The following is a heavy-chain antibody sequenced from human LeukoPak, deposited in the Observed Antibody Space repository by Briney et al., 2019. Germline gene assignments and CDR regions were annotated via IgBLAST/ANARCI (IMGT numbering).Heavy chain of an antibody. CDR1: GYIFTVYY. Sequence: ASVNVSSKASGYIFTVYYMHWVRQAPGEGLEWMGWINPNSGDTNYAQKFQGRVTMTRDTSISTAYMELSRLRSDDTAVYYCARVAYGSGSYYFDYWGQGTLVTVSS. D-gene: IGHD3-10*01. CDR3: ARVAYGSGSYYFDY. V-gene: IGHV1-2*02. CDR2: INPNSGDT. J-gene: IGHJ4*02.